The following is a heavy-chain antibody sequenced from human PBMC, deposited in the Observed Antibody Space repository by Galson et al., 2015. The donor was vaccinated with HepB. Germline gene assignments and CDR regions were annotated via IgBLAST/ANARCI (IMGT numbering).Heavy chain of an antibody. D-gene: IGHD3-22*01. J-gene: IGHJ4*02. CDR1: GYTFTSCD. CDR3: ARAAGDYYDSSGYYHDY. CDR2: MNPNSGNT. Sequence: SVKVSCKASGYTFTSCDINWVRQATGQGLEGMGWMNPNSGNTGYVQNFQGRVTMTRNTSISTAYMELSSLRSEDTAVYYCARAAGDYYDSSGYYHDYWGQGTLVTVSS. V-gene: IGHV1-8*01.